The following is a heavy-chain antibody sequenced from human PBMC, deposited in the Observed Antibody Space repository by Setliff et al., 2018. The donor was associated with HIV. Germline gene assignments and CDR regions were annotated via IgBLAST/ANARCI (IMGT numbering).Heavy chain of an antibody. CDR1: GYTFTGHD. D-gene: IGHD3-16*01. V-gene: IGHV1-2*02. Sequence: VASVKVSCKASGYTFTGHDLHWVRQAPGQGLEWMGWMNHNSGGANFAQKFQGRVTMTRDTSINTAYMELNRLKSDDTAVYFCAREGFGNTGDIPLAVLDYWGQGTLVTVSS. CDR3: AREGFGNTGDIPLAVLDY. CDR2: MNHNSGGA. J-gene: IGHJ4*02.